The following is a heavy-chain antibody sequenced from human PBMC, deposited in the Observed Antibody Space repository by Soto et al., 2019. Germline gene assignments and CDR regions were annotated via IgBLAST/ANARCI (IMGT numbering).Heavy chain of an antibody. V-gene: IGHV3-23*01. D-gene: IGHD3-10*02. CDR3: AKGGLGTVPLFVDY. CDR1: GFTFSSYA. J-gene: IGHJ4*02. CDR2: ISGSGGST. Sequence: GESLKISCAASGFTFSSYAMSWVRQAPGKGLEWVSAISGSGGSTYYADSVKGRFTISRDNSKNTLYLQMNSLRAEDTAVYYCAKGGLGTVPLFVDYWGQGTLVTVSS.